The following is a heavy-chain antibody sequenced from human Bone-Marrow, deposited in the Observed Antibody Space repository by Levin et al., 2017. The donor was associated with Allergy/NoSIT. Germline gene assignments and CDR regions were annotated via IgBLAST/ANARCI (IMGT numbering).Heavy chain of an antibody. J-gene: IGHJ4*02. CDR2: INPNSGGT. CDR1: GYTFTGYY. D-gene: IGHD5-12*01. CDR3: ARDLKGNIVATMPGY. Sequence: ASVKVSCKASGYTFTGYYMHWVRQAPGQGLEWMGWINPNSGGTNYAQKFQGRVTMTRDTSISTAYMELSRLRSDDTAVYYCARDLKGNIVATMPGYWGQGTLVTVSS. V-gene: IGHV1-2*02.